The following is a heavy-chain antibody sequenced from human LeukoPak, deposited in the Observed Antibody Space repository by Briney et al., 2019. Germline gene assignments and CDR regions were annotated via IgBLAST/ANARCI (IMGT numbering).Heavy chain of an antibody. J-gene: IGHJ3*02. CDR1: GYSFTSYW. CDR2: IYPGESDT. CDR3: ARPGRELLTGGAFDI. D-gene: IGHD1-26*01. Sequence: GESLKISCKGSGYSFTSYWIGWVRQMPGKGLEWMGIIYPGESDTRYSPSFQGQVTISADKSISTAYLQWSSLKASDTAMYYCARPGRELLTGGAFDIWGQGTMVTVSS. V-gene: IGHV5-51*01.